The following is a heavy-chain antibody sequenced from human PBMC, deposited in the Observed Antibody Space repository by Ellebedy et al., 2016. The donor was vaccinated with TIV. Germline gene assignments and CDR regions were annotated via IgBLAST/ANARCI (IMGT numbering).Heavy chain of an antibody. D-gene: IGHD2-2*01. CDR3: ARAPARGSSTSLYYFDY. J-gene: IGHJ4*02. CDR2: IYYSGST. V-gene: IGHV4-31*03. CDR1: GGSISSGGSY. Sequence: SETLSLXXTVSGGSISSGGSYWSWIRQHPGKGLEWIGYIYYSGSTYYNPSLKSRVTISVDTSKNQFSLKLSSVTAADTAVYYCARAPARGSSTSLYYFDYWGQGTLVTVSS.